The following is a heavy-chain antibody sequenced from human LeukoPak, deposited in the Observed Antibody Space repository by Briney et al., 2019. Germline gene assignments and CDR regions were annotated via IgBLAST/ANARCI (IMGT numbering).Heavy chain of an antibody. J-gene: IGHJ6*02. CDR1: GFTVSSNY. CDR2: IYSGGST. D-gene: IGHD4-11*01. CDR3: ARGYSNYLYYGMDV. V-gene: IGHV3-53*01. Sequence: GGSLRLSCAASGFTVSSNYMSWVRQAPGKGLEWVSVIYSGGSTYYADSVKGRFTISRDNSKNTLYLQMNSLRAEDTAVYYCARGYSNYLYYGMDVWGQGTTVTVS.